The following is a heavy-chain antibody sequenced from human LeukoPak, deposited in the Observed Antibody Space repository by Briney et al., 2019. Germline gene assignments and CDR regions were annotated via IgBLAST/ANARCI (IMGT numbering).Heavy chain of an antibody. Sequence: PGGSLRLSCEASGFTFSSYGITWVRQAPGKGLEWVSAISGSGGSTYYADSVKGRFTISRDNSKNTLYLQMNSLRAEDTAVYYCASGHPYYYYYYMDVWGKGTTVTISS. CDR1: GFTFSSYG. D-gene: IGHD6-25*01. CDR3: ASGHPYYYYYYMDV. J-gene: IGHJ6*03. CDR2: ISGSGGST. V-gene: IGHV3-23*01.